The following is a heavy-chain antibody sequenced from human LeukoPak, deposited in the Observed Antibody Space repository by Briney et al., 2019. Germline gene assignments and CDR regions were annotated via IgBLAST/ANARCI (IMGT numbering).Heavy chain of an antibody. Sequence: ASVKVSCKASGYTFTGYYMHWVRQAPGQGREWMGWINPNSGGTNYVQKFQGRVTMTRDTSISTAYMELSRLGSDDTAVYYCARVGAWQLLGSIDYWGQGTLVTVSS. CDR3: ARVGAWQLLGSIDY. CDR2: INPNSGGT. D-gene: IGHD1-26*01. J-gene: IGHJ4*02. CDR1: GYTFTGYY. V-gene: IGHV1-2*02.